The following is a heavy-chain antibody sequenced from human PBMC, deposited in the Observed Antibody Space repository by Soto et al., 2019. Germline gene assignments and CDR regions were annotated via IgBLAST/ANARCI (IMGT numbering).Heavy chain of an antibody. V-gene: IGHV4-34*01. CDR1: GGSFSGYY. Sequence: RSETLSLTCAVYGGSFSGYYWSWIRQPPGKGLEWIGEINHSGSTNYNPPLKSRVTISVDTSKNQFSLKLSSVTAADTAVYYCARGVTMVRGVIWGDYYYYGMDVWGQGTTVTVSS. J-gene: IGHJ6*02. CDR3: ARGVTMVRGVIWGDYYYYGMDV. CDR2: INHSGST. D-gene: IGHD3-10*01.